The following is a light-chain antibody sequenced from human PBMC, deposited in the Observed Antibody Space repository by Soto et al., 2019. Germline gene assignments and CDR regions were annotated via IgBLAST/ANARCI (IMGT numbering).Light chain of an antibody. Sequence: DIQMTQSPSSVSASVGDRVTITCRASQGISSWLAWYQQKPGKAPMLLIYGAGSLQGGVQSRISGSGSGTEFTLTISRLQPEDVGTYYCQQANSFPLTFGGGTKVEIK. V-gene: IGKV1-12*01. CDR2: GAG. CDR1: QGISSW. J-gene: IGKJ4*01. CDR3: QQANSFPLT.